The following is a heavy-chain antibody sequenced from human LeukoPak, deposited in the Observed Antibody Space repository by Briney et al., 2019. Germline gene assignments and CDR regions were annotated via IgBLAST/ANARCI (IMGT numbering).Heavy chain of an antibody. J-gene: IGHJ4*02. CDR2: INHSGST. Sequence: PSETLFLTCAVYGGSFSGYYWSWIRQPPGKGLEWIGEINHSGSTNYNPSLKSRVTISVDTSKSQFSLKLSSVTAADTAVYYCARVGDSSGYYYDGARYFDYWGRGTLVTVSS. CDR1: GGSFSGYY. V-gene: IGHV4-34*01. D-gene: IGHD3-22*01. CDR3: ARVGDSSGYYYDGARYFDY.